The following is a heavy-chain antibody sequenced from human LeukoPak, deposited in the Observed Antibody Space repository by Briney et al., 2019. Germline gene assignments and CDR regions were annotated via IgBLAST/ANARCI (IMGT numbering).Heavy chain of an antibody. CDR2: ISWNSGSI. CDR3: AKTSDDFYYMDV. V-gene: IGHV3-9*03. D-gene: IGHD3-3*01. J-gene: IGHJ6*03. CDR1: GFTFDDYA. Sequence: GASLRLSCAASGFTFDDYAMHWVRQAPGKGLEWVSGISWNSGSIGYADSVKGRFTISRDNAKNSLYLQMNSLRAEDMALYYCAKTSDDFYYMDVWGKGTTVTVSS.